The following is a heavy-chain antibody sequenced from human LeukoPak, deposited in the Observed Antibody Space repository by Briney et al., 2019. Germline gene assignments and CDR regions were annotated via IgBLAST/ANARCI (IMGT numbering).Heavy chain of an antibody. CDR1: GGSISSGSYY. D-gene: IGHD1-26*01. V-gene: IGHV4-61*02. J-gene: IGHJ4*02. CDR2: IYTSGST. Sequence: SQTLSLTCTVSGGSISSGSYYWSWIRQPAGKGLEWIGRIYTSGSTNYNPSLKSRVTISVDTSKNQFSLKLSSVTAADTAVYYCARSGGSYPDYWGQGTLVTVSS. CDR3: ARSGGSYPDY.